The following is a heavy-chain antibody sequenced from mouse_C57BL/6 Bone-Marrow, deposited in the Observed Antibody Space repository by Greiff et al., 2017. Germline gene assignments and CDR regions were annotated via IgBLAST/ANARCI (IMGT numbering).Heavy chain of an antibody. CDR2: IYPGSGST. Sequence: VQLQQPGAELVKPGASVKMSCKASGYTFTSYWITWVKQRPGQGLEWIGDIYPGSGSTNYNEKFKSKATLTVDTSSSTAYMQLSSLTSEDSAVYYCARSLLYYYGSSFYYFDDWGQGTTLTVSS. D-gene: IGHD1-1*01. J-gene: IGHJ2*01. V-gene: IGHV1-55*01. CDR3: ARSLLYYYGSSFYYFDD. CDR1: GYTFTSYW.